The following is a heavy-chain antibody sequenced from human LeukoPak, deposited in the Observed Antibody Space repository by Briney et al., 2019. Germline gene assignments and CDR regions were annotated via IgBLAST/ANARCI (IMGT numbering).Heavy chain of an antibody. CDR3: ARFGPGGLLWFGDV. Sequence: SETLSLTCTVSGGSISSYYWSWIRQPPGKGLEWIGYIYYSGSTNYNPSLKSRVTISVDTSKNQFSLKLSSVTAADTAVYYCARFGPGGLLWFGDVWGQGTTVTVSS. CDR1: GGSISSYY. V-gene: IGHV4-59*01. J-gene: IGHJ6*02. D-gene: IGHD3-10*01. CDR2: IYYSGST.